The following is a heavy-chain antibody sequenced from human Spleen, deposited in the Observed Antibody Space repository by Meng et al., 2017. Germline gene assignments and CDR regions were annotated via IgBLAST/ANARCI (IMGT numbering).Heavy chain of an antibody. D-gene: IGHD2-15*01. CDR1: GFTFSSYW. J-gene: IGHJ4*02. V-gene: IGHV3-74*01. CDR3: VRAEGGPYYFDY. Sequence: GGSLRLSCAASGFTFSSYWMHWVRQAPGKGLVWVSRINSDGSSTSYADSVKGRFTISRDNAKNTLYLQMNSLRAEDTAVYYCVRAEGGPYYFDYWGQGTLVTVSS. CDR2: INSDGSST.